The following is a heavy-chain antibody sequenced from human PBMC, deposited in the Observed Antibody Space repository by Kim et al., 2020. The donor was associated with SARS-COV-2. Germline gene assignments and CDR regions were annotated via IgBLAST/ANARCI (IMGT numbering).Heavy chain of an antibody. J-gene: IGHJ5*02. CDR1: GGSFSGYY. CDR3: ARYNGGRAPIYNWFDP. Sequence: SETLSLTCAVYGGSFSGYYWSWIRQPPGKGLEWIGEINHSGSTNYNPSLKSRVTISVDTSKNQFSLKLSSVTAADTAVYYCARYNGGRAPIYNWFDPWGQGTLVTVSS. D-gene: IGHD1-20*01. V-gene: IGHV4-34*01. CDR2: INHSGST.